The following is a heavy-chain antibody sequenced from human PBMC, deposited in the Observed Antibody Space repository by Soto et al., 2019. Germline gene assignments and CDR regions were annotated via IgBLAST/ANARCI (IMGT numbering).Heavy chain of an antibody. Sequence: QVQLVESGGGLVKPGGSLRLSCAASGFTFSDYYMSWIRQAPGKGLEWVSYISSSSSYTNYADSVKGRFTISRDNAKNSPYRQMNSLGAEDPAVCSCSRGGPPLWVGEGGQGTTVTVSS. D-gene: IGHD3-10*01. V-gene: IGHV3-11*05. CDR3: SRGGPPLWVGE. CDR1: GFTFSDYY. J-gene: IGHJ6*02. CDR2: ISSSSSYT.